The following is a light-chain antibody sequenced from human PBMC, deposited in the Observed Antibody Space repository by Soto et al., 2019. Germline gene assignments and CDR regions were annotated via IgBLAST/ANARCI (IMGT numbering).Light chain of an antibody. CDR2: LNSDGSH. J-gene: IGLJ1*01. V-gene: IGLV4-69*01. CDR3: QTWGTGIHV. Sequence: QPVLTQSPSASASLGASVKLTCTLSSGHSSYDIAWHQQQPEKGPRYLMKLNSDGSHSKGDGIPDRFSGSSSGAERYLIISRLQAEDEADYYCQTWGTGIHVFGTGTKLTVL. CDR1: SGHSSYD.